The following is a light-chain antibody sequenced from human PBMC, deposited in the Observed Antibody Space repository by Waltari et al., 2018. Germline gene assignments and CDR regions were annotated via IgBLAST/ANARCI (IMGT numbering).Light chain of an antibody. CDR1: RPHIGNNY. V-gene: IGLV1-51*01. CDR3: GTWDSSLSAWV. J-gene: IGLJ3*02. CDR2: DNN. Sequence: QSVLTQPPSVSAAPGQKVTISCSGSRPHIGNNYVSWYQQLPGTAPKLLIYDNNKRPSGIPDRFSGSKSGTSATLGITGLQTGDEADYYCGTWDSSLSAWVFGGGTKLTVL.